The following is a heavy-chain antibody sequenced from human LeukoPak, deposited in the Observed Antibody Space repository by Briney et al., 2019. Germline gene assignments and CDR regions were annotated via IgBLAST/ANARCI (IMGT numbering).Heavy chain of an antibody. CDR3: ARELPYYDYVWGSYRIIDY. Sequence: SQTLSLTCTVSGGSISSGDYYWSWIRQPPGKGLEWIGYIYYSGSTYYNPSLKSRVTISVDTSNNQFSLKLSSVTAADTALYYCARELPYYDYVWGSYRIIDYWGQGTLVTVSS. D-gene: IGHD3-16*02. J-gene: IGHJ4*02. V-gene: IGHV4-30-4*08. CDR1: GGSISSGDYY. CDR2: IYYSGST.